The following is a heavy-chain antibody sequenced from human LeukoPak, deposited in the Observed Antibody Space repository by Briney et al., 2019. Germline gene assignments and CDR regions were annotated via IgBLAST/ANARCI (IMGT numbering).Heavy chain of an antibody. CDR1: GGSISSYY. Sequence: PSETLSLTCTVSGGSISSYYWSWIRQPPGRGLEWIGYIYYSGSTNYNPSLKSRVTISVDTSKNQFSLKLSSVTAADTAVYYCARGHVQLWSSGGGQGTLVTVSS. CDR3: ARGHVQLWSSG. J-gene: IGHJ4*02. V-gene: IGHV4-59*01. D-gene: IGHD5-18*01. CDR2: IYYSGST.